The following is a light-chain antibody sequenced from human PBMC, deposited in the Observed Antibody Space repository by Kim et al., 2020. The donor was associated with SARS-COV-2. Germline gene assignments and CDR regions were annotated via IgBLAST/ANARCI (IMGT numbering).Light chain of an antibody. Sequence: QSALTQPASVSGSPGQSITFSCTGTSSDVGDNNYVSWYQQHPGKAPKLMIYDVNNRPSGVSTRFSGAKSGNTASLTISGLQSEDEADYYCSSLTSTSTLVFGGGTQLTVL. J-gene: IGLJ2*01. CDR3: SSLTSTSTLV. CDR1: SSDVGDNNY. V-gene: IGLV2-14*03. CDR2: DVN.